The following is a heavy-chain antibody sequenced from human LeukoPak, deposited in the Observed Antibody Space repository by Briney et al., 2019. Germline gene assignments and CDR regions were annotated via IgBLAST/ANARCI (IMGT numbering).Heavy chain of an antibody. Sequence: GRSLRLSCAASGFTFSSYAMHWVRQAPGKGLEWVAVISYDGSNKYYADSVKGRFTISRDNSKNTLYLQMNSLRAEDTAVYYCARVPYSVGAFDIWGQGTMVTVSS. CDR3: ARVPYSVGAFDI. CDR1: GFTFSSYA. D-gene: IGHD1-26*01. V-gene: IGHV3-30-3*01. J-gene: IGHJ3*02. CDR2: ISYDGSNK.